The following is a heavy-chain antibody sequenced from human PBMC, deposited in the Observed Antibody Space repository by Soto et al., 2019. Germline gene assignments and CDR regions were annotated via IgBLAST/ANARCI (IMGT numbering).Heavy chain of an antibody. CDR2: INHSGST. V-gene: IGHV4-34*01. CDR3: ARGFPEQLVRGWGYYSSSYGSRVPYSYGMEV. J-gene: IGHJ6*01. Sequence: WDTLSLTCAFYVVSFSGYYWSWIRQPPGKGLEWIGEINHSGSTNYNPSLKSRVTISVDTSKNQFSLKLSSVTAADTAVYYCARGFPEQLVRGWGYYSSSYGSRVPYSYGMEVWGQATTVIVSS. D-gene: IGHD6-13*01. CDR1: VVSFSGYY.